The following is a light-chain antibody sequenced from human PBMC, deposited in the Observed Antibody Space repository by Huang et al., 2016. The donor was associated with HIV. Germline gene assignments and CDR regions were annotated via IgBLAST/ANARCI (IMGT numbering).Light chain of an antibody. CDR3: QQYNNWPPLT. Sequence: EVVMTQSPATLSVSPGERATFSCRASQSLDNDLAWYQQKPGQAPRLLIDEASTRATGVPARFSGTGSGTEFTLTISSLQSEDFAVYYCQQYNNWPPLTFGGGTRVEIK. CDR2: EAS. J-gene: IGKJ4*01. V-gene: IGKV3-15*01. CDR1: QSLDND.